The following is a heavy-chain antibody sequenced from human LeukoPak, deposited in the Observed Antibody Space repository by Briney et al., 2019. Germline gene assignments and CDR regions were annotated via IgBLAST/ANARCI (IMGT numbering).Heavy chain of an antibody. V-gene: IGHV4-34*01. J-gene: IGHJ4*02. CDR1: GGSFSGYY. Sequence: SETLSLTCAVYGGSFSGYYWSWIRQPPGKGLEWIGEINHSGSTNYNPSLKSRVTISVDTSKNQFSLKLSSVTAADTAVYYCARGGKTTVTTIDYWGQGTLVTVSS. CDR2: INHSGST. CDR3: ARGGKTTVTTIDY. D-gene: IGHD4-17*01.